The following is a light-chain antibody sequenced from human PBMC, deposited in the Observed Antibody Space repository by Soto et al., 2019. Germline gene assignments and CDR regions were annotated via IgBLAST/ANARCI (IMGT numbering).Light chain of an antibody. CDR1: SSDVGDYKY. Sequence: QSALTQPASVSGSPGQSITISCTGTSSDVGDYKYVSWYQQYPGKAPKVMIYEVSNRPSGVSNRFSGSKSGNTASLTISGLQAEDEADYYCSSYTSISTLIFGGGTKLTAL. CDR2: EVS. J-gene: IGLJ2*01. V-gene: IGLV2-14*01. CDR3: SSYTSISTLI.